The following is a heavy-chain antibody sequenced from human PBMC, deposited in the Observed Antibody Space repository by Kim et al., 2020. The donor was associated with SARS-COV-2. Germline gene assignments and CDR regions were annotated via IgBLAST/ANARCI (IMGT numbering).Heavy chain of an antibody. V-gene: IGHV1-2*06. CDR2: INPNSGGT. CDR1: GYTFTDYY. Sequence: ASVKVSCKASGYTFTDYYVHWVRQAPGQGLEWMGRINPNSGGTYYAQKFQGRVTMTRDTSISTAYMELSSLRSDDTAVYYCARRVVVVAATNPYAMDVWGQGTTVTVSS. J-gene: IGHJ6*02. CDR3: ARRVVVVAATNPYAMDV. D-gene: IGHD2-15*01.